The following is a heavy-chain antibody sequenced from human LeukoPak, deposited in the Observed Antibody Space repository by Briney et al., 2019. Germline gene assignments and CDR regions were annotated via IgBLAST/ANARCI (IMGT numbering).Heavy chain of an antibody. J-gene: IGHJ4*02. Sequence: SETLSLTCAVYGGSFSGYYWSWIRQPPGKGLEWIGEINHSGSTNYNPSLKSRVIISVDTSKNQFSLKLSSVTAADTAVYYCASQHYDILTGYYKGGDYWGQGTLVTVSS. V-gene: IGHV4-34*01. CDR1: GGSFSGYY. D-gene: IGHD3-9*01. CDR3: ASQHYDILTGYYKGGDY. CDR2: INHSGST.